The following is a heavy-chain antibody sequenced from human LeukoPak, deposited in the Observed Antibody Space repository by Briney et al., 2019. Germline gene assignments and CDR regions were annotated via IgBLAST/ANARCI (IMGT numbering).Heavy chain of an antibody. CDR2: ISGSGGST. V-gene: IGHV3-23*01. D-gene: IGHD6-13*01. Sequence: GGSLRLSCAASGFTFSSYAMSWVRQAPGKGLEWVSAISGSGGSTYYADSVKGRFTISRDNSKNTLYLQMNSLRAEDTAVYYCAKWGRIAAAGTRGFDYWGQGTLVTVSS. J-gene: IGHJ4*02. CDR1: GFTFSSYA. CDR3: AKWGRIAAAGTRGFDY.